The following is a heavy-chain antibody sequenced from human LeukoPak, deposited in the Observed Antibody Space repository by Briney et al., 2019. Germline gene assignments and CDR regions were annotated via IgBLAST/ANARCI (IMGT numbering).Heavy chain of an antibody. D-gene: IGHD5-12*01. V-gene: IGHV1-2*04. J-gene: IGHJ4*02. CDR2: INPNSGGT. CDR3: ARDGGIVATITFDY. CDR1: GYTFTGYY. Sequence: ASVKVSCKASGYTFTGYYMHWVRQPPGQGLEWLGWINPNSGGTNYAQKFQGWVTMTRDTSISTAYMELSRLRSDDTAVYYCARDGGIVATITFDYWGQGTLVTVSS.